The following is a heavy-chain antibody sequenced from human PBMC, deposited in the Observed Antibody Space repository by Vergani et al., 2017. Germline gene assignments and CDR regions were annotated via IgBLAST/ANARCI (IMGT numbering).Heavy chain of an antibody. CDR1: GYTFIGYY. Sequence: QVQLVQSGAEVKKPGASVKVSCKTSGYTFIGYYMHWVRQAPGQGLEWMGWINPNTGGTNYAQKFQGRVTLTRDTSISTAYMELSRLSSDDTAIYYCARGATYFDYWGQGTQVTVSS. J-gene: IGHJ4*02. V-gene: IGHV1-2*02. CDR3: ARGATYFDY. CDR2: INPNTGGT.